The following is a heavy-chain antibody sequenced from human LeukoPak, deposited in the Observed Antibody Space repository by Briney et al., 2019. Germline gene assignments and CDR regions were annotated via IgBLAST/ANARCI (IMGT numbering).Heavy chain of an antibody. Sequence: GGSLRLSCAVSGSTFSTYGMHWVRQAPGKGLEWVAFISHDESNKYYADPVKGRFIISRDNSKNTVYLQMNSLRVEDTAVYYCAKDSSNWSQDYWGQGTLVTVSS. CDR2: ISHDESNK. CDR3: AKDSSNWSQDY. J-gene: IGHJ4*02. D-gene: IGHD6-13*01. V-gene: IGHV3-30*19. CDR1: GSTFSTYG.